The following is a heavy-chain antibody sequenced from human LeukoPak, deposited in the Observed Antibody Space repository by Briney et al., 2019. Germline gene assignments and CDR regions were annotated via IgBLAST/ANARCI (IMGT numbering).Heavy chain of an antibody. V-gene: IGHV4-61*02. Sequence: SQTLSLTCTVSGGSISSGSYYWSWIRQPAGKGLEWIGRIYTSGSTNYNPSLKSRVTISVDTSKNQFSLKLSSVTAADTAVYYCARAFYGSGSYYRGYFDYWGQGTLVTVSS. CDR2: IYTSGST. CDR1: GGSISSGSYY. D-gene: IGHD3-10*01. CDR3: ARAFYGSGSYYRGYFDY. J-gene: IGHJ4*02.